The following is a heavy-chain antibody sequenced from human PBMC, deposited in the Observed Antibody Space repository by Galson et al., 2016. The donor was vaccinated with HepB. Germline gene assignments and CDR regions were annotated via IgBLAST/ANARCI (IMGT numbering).Heavy chain of an antibody. Sequence: QSGAEVKKPGESLKISCKGSGYTYVTYWIGWVRQKPGRGLEWLGIIYPADSETRYSPSFQGHVTISVDKSVTTAYLEWSSLEASDTAMYYCASQTFPLSTTADAFDIWGQGTMITVSS. D-gene: IGHD1-1*01. CDR3: ASQTFPLSTTADAFDI. J-gene: IGHJ3*02. CDR2: IYPADSET. V-gene: IGHV5-51*01. CDR1: GYTYVTYW.